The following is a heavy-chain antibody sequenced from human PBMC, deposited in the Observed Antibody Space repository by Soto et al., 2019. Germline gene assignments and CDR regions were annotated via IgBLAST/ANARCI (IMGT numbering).Heavy chain of an antibody. D-gene: IGHD3-16*01. CDR1: GFSFSTYN. V-gene: IGHV3-21*01. Sequence: RRLSCAASGFSFSTYNMNWVRQAPGKGLEWVSSINGRSNYKYYTDSVKGRFTISRDNPKNSLYLQMNSLRAEDTAVYYWVREDGLGGSNSAFDYWRQGTLVTVS. J-gene: IGHJ4*02. CDR2: INGRSNYK. CDR3: VREDGLGGSNSAFDY.